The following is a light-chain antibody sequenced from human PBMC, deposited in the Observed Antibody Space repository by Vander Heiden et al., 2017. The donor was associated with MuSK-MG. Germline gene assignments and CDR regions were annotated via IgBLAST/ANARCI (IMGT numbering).Light chain of an antibody. V-gene: IGKV1-39*01. J-gene: IGKJ4*01. CDR2: AAS. Sequence: DIQMTQSPSSLSASVGDRVTITCRASQSISSHLNWYQQKPGKAPKLLIYAASSLQSGVPSRFSGSGSGTDFTLTISRLQPEDFATYYCQQSDSTPLTFGGGSKVEMK. CDR3: QQSDSTPLT. CDR1: QSISSH.